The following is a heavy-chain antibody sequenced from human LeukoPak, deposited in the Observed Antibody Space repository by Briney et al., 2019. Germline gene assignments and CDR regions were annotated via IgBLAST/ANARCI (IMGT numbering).Heavy chain of an antibody. D-gene: IGHD3-9*01. CDR2: ISGSGGST. Sequence: PGGSLRLSCAASGFTFSSYAMSWVRQAPGKGLEWVSAISGSGGSTYYADSVKGRFTISRDNSKNTLYLQMNSLRAEDTAVYYCAKDQSLRYFDWLLPNYFDYWGREPWSPSPQ. J-gene: IGHJ4*02. V-gene: IGHV3-23*01. CDR1: GFTFSSYA. CDR3: AKDQSLRYFDWLLPNYFDY.